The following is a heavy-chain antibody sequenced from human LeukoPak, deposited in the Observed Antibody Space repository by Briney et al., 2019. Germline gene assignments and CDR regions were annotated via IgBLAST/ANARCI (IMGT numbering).Heavy chain of an antibody. V-gene: IGHV6-1*01. CDR1: GDSDSSNSAA. D-gene: IGHD5-18*01. CDR2: TYYRSKWYN. Sequence: SQTLSLTCAISGDSDSSNSAAWNWIRQSPSRGLEWLGRTYYRSKWYNDYAVSVKSRITINPDTSKNQFSLQLNSVTPEDTAVYYCARSVAYSYGFLGDYYGMDVWGQGTTVTVSS. J-gene: IGHJ6*02. CDR3: ARSVAYSYGFLGDYYGMDV.